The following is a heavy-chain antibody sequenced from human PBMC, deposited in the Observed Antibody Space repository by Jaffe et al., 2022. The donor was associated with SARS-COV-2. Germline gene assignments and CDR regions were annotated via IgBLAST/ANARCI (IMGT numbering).Heavy chain of an antibody. V-gene: IGHV4-61*02. CDR3: ARDRPFRVTTAGYQYYYGMDV. J-gene: IGHJ6*02. D-gene: IGHD2-2*03. CDR2: VYTSGST. CDR1: GGSISSDSYY. Sequence: QVQLQESGPGLVKPSQTLSLTCTVSGGSISSDSYYWSWVRQPAGKGLEWIGRVYTSGSTKYNPSLKSRVTISVDTSKNQFSLELSSVAAADTAVYFCARDRPFRVTTAGYQYYYGMDVWGQGTTVTVSS.